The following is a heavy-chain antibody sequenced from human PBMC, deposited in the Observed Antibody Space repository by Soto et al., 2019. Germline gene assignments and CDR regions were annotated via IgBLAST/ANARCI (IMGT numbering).Heavy chain of an antibody. CDR2: IYYSGTT. CDR3: ARGHGPPGISIATRSHACDI. Sequence: SQSMSPASLVSARSPTMGAAYGSWVLQQPVNVLEWIAWIYYSGTTYYTPALKSRVTRSVDTSTDQFSLKLSSVTAADTSVYYCARGHGPPGISIATRSHACDIWGQGTMVTVSS. J-gene: IGHJ3*02. V-gene: IGHV4-31*03. CDR1: ARSPTMGAAY. D-gene: IGHD6-6*01.